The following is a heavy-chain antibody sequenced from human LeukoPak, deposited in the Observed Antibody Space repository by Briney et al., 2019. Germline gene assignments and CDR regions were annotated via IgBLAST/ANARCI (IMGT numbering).Heavy chain of an antibody. CDR3: ARFAVGATDDY. CDR2: IYYSGST. CDR1: GGSISSYY. D-gene: IGHD1-26*01. V-gene: IGHV4-59*01. J-gene: IGHJ4*02. Sequence: PSETLSLTCTVSGGSISSYYWSWIRQPPGKGLEWIGYIYYSGSTNYNPSLKSRVTISVDTSKNQFSLKLSSETAADTAVYYWARFAVGATDDYWGQGTLVTVSS.